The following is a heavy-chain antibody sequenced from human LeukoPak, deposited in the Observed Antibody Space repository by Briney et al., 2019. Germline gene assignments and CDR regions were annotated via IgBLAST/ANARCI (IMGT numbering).Heavy chain of an antibody. J-gene: IGHJ4*02. D-gene: IGHD5-18*01. V-gene: IGHV4-59*01. CDR3: ARSDSYGYVYYFDY. CDR1: GGSISSCY. Sequence: SETLSLTCTVSGGSISSCYWSWIRQPPGKGLEWIGYIYYSGSTNYNPSLKSRVTISVDTSKNQFSLKLSSVTAADTAVYYCARSDSYGYVYYFDYWGQGTLVTVSS. CDR2: IYYSGST.